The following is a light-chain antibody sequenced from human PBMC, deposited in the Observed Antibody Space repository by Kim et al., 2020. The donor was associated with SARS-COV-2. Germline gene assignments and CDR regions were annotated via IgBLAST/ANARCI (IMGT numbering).Light chain of an antibody. CDR3: QVCDSSTGV. Sequence: VALGQTTRITCGGNNIGPKNVHWFQQKPGQAPVLVICGDSNRPSGIPQRFSGSNSGNTATLTISRAQPGDEADYYCQVCDSSTGVFGGGTQLTVL. CDR1: NIGPKN. V-gene: IGLV3-9*01. CDR2: GDS. J-gene: IGLJ3*02.